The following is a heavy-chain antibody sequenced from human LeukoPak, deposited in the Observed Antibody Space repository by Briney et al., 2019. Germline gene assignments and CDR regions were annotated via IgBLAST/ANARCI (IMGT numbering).Heavy chain of an antibody. CDR3: ARGDGYNFFDY. Sequence: GGSLRLSCAASGFSFSSHAMHWVRQAPSKGLEWVAVIFSDGNNIHYADSVKGRFTISRDNSENTLYLQMKSLRVEGTAVYYCARGDGYNFFDYWGQGTLVTVSS. CDR2: IFSDGNNI. CDR1: GFSFSSHA. V-gene: IGHV3-30*14. J-gene: IGHJ4*02. D-gene: IGHD5-24*01.